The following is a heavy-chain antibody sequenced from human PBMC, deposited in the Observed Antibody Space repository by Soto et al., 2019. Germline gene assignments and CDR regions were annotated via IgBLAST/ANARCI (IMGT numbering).Heavy chain of an antibody. Sequence: GASVKVSCKASGYSFSSHGISWVRQAPGQGLEWMGWISAYNGNTNYVQKFQDRLTMSTDTSTSTAYMELRSLRSDDTAVYYCARDPPITGSLRGTPLMDVWGQGTTATVSS. CDR3: ARDPPITGSLRGTPLMDV. CDR1: GYSFSSHG. V-gene: IGHV1-18*04. CDR2: ISAYNGNT. J-gene: IGHJ6*02. D-gene: IGHD1-20*01.